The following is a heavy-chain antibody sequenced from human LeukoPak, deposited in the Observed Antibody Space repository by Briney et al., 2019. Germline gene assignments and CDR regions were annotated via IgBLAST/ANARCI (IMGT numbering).Heavy chain of an antibody. CDR1: GASISSYY. Sequence: SETLSLTCTVSGASISSYYWSWIRQPPGKGLEWIGYIYSSGSTNFNPSLKSRVTISVDTSKNQFSLKLTSVTAADTAVYYCARTSYYYNMDVWGLGTTVTVSS. V-gene: IGHV4-59*08. J-gene: IGHJ6*02. CDR3: ARTSYYYNMDV. CDR2: IYSSGST.